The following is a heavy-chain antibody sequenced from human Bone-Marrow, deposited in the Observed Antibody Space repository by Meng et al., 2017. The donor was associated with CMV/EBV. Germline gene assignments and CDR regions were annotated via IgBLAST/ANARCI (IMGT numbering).Heavy chain of an antibody. Sequence: GESLKISCAASGFTFSSYAMSWVRQAPGKGLEWVSAISGSGGSTYYADSVKGRFTISRDNSKNTLYLQMNSLRAEDTAVYYCAKVEWFGELPPDYWGQGTLVTVSS. J-gene: IGHJ4*02. CDR3: AKVEWFGELPPDY. V-gene: IGHV3-23*01. CDR1: GFTFSSYA. D-gene: IGHD3-10*01. CDR2: ISGSGGST.